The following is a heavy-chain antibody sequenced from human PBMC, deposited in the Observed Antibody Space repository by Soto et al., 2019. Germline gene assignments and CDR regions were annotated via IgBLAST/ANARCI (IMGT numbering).Heavy chain of an antibody. CDR2: INHSGST. V-gene: IGHV4-34*01. CDR3: ARVRIYPSGPMLNLTGYSHFDY. CDR1: GGSFSGYY. Sequence: SETLSLTCADYGGSFSGYYWSWIRQPPGKGLEWIGEINHSGSTNYNPSLKSRVTISVDTSKNQFSLKLSSVTAADTAVYYCARVRIYPSGPMLNLTGYSHFDYWGQGTLVTVSS. J-gene: IGHJ4*02. D-gene: IGHD3-9*01.